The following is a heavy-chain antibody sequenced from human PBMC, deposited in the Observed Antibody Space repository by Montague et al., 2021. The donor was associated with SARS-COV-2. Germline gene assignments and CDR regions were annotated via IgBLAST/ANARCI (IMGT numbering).Heavy chain of an antibody. CDR1: GGSFSTYS. D-gene: IGHD3-10*01. CDR3: ARLGDGVVPSPILGVGPYYTYYYMDV. CDR2: IHHGGST. V-gene: IGHV4-34*01. Sequence: SETLSLTCAVHGGSFSTYSWNWIRQPPGKGLEWIGEIHHGGSTNYNSSLTSRVTISADTSKNQFSPKLTSVAAADTAVYYCARLGDGVVPSPILGVGPYYTYYYMDVWGQGTTVTVSS. J-gene: IGHJ6*03.